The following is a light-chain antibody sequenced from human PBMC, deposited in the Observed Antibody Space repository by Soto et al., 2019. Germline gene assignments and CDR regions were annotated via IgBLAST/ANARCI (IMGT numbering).Light chain of an antibody. CDR1: QSVSSRY. CDR3: QHYNNWPPIT. V-gene: IGKV3-20*01. Sequence: IVLTQSPGTLSLSPGESATLSCWASQSVSSRYLAWYQQKPGQSPRLLIYGASSRATGIPDRFSGSGSGTDFTLTISTLQSEDFAIYYCQHYNNWPPITFGQGTRLEI. CDR2: GAS. J-gene: IGKJ5*01.